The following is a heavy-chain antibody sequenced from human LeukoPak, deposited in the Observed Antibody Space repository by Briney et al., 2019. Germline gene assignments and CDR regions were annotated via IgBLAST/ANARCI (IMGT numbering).Heavy chain of an antibody. CDR2: INPNSGGT. V-gene: IGHV1-2*02. CDR1: GYTFTGYY. D-gene: IGHD3-9*01. CDR3: ARMLGTKDYDIFGWFDP. J-gene: IGHJ5*02. Sequence: ASVKVSCKASGYTFTGYYMHWVRQAPGQGLEWMGWINPNSGGTNYAQKFQGRVTMTRDTSISTAYMELSRLRSDDTAVYYCARMLGTKDYDIFGWFDPWGQGTLVTVSS.